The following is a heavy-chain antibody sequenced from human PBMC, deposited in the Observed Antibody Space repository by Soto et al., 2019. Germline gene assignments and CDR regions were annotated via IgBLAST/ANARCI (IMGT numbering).Heavy chain of an antibody. D-gene: IGHD3-9*01. Sequence: SVKVSCKASGATFSSYAISWVRQAPGQGLEWMGGIIPIFGTANYAQKFQGRVTITADKSTSTAYMELSSLRSEDTAVYYCARDATLTGYYTGDYYYYGMDVWGQGTTVTVSS. CDR3: ARDATLTGYYTGDYYYYGMDV. CDR2: IIPIFGTA. V-gene: IGHV1-69*06. CDR1: GATFSSYA. J-gene: IGHJ6*02.